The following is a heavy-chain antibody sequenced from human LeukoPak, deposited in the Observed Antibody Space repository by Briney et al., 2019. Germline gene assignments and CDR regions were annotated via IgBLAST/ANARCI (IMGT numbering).Heavy chain of an antibody. V-gene: IGHV4-59*01. CDR3: ARGPFTILIGMDV. D-gene: IGHD3-3*01. Sequence: PSETLSLTCTVSGGSISSYYWSWLRQPPGKGLEWIGYIYYSGSTNYNPSLKSRVTISVDTSKNQFSLKLSSVTAADTAVYYCARGPFTILIGMDVWGQGTTVTVSS. CDR2: IYYSGST. J-gene: IGHJ6*02. CDR1: GGSISSYY.